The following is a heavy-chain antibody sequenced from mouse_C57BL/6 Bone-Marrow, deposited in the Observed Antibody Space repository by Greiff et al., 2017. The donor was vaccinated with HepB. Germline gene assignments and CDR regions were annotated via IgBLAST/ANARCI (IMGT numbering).Heavy chain of an antibody. CDR1: GFTFTDYY. V-gene: IGHV7-3*01. CDR3: ARSPIYYGNYDWYFDV. CDR2: IRNKANGYTT. J-gene: IGHJ1*03. D-gene: IGHD2-1*01. Sequence: EVKLMESGGGLVQPGGSLSLSCAASGFTFTDYYMSWVRQPPGKALEWLGFIRNKANGYTTEYSASVTGRFTISRDNSPSILYLQMNALRAEDSATYYCARSPIYYGNYDWYFDVWGTGTTVTVSA.